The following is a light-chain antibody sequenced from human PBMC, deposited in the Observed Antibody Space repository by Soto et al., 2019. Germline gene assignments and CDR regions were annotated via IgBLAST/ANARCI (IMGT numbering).Light chain of an antibody. CDR3: CSYGGYSTFVI. CDR2: EGT. CDR1: SSEVGRYNL. J-gene: IGLJ2*01. V-gene: IGLV2-23*03. Sequence: QSALTQPASVSGSHGQSITISCTGTSSEVGRYNLVSWYQHHPGKAPKVIIYEGTKRPSGVSNRFSASKFGNTASLTISGLQAEDEADYYCCSYGGYSTFVIFGGGTNFTVL.